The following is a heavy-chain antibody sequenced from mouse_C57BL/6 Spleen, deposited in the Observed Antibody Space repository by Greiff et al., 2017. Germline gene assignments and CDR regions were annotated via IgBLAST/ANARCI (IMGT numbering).Heavy chain of an antibody. D-gene: IGHD1-1*01. CDR3: TFYYYGSSYDV. CDR2: IDPENGDT. J-gene: IGHJ1*03. CDR1: GFNIKDDY. Sequence: EVQLQQSGAELVRPGASVKLSCTASGFNIKDDYMHWVKQRPEQGLEWIGWIDPENGDTEYASKFQGKATITADTSSNTAYLQLSSLTSEDTAVYYCTFYYYGSSYDVWGTGTTVTVSS. V-gene: IGHV14-4*01.